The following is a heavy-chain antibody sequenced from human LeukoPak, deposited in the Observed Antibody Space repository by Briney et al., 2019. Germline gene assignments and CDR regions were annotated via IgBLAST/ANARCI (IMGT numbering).Heavy chain of an antibody. Sequence: GASVKVSCKASGGTFISYAISWVRQAPGQGREWMGGIIPIFGTANYAQKFQGRVTITTDESTSTAYMELSSLRSEDTAVYYCARDYYGSGSYSYDAFDIWGQGTMVTVSS. J-gene: IGHJ3*02. CDR2: IIPIFGTA. V-gene: IGHV1-69*05. CDR1: GGTFISYA. CDR3: ARDYYGSGSYSYDAFDI. D-gene: IGHD3-10*01.